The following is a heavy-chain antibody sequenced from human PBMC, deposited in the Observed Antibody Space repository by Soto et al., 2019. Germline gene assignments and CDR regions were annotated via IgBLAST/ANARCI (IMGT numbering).Heavy chain of an antibody. CDR3: ARYGGRYFGLDV. J-gene: IGHJ6*02. V-gene: IGHV3-7*01. CDR1: GVTFSSCW. CDR2: IKQDGSEK. Sequence: GSLRLACAASGVTFSSCWMSWGRQAPGKGLEWVANIKQDGSEKYYVDSVKGRFTISRDNGKNSLYLQMNSLRAEDTAVYYCARYGGRYFGLDVRTQGTSVPVSS. D-gene: IGHD3-10*01.